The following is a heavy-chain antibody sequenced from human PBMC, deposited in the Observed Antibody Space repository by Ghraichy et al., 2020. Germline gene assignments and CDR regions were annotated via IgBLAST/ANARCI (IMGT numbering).Heavy chain of an antibody. CDR3: ARALNPNTQAGIAARPRTPRGWFDP. D-gene: IGHD6-6*01. J-gene: IGHJ5*02. CDR1: GFTFSSYA. V-gene: IGHV3-23*01. CDR2: ISGSGGST. Sequence: GSLRLSCAASGFTFSSYAMSWVRQAPGKGLEWVSAISGSGGSTYYADSVKGRFTISRDNSKNTLYLQMNSLRAEDTAVYYCARALNPNTQAGIAARPRTPRGWFDPWGQGTLVTVSS.